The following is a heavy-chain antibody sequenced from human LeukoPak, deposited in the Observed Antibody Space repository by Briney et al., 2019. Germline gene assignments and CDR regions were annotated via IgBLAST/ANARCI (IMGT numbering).Heavy chain of an antibody. CDR3: ARASYCGGDCYLLFDY. V-gene: IGHV1-8*03. Sequence: ASVRVSCKASGYTFTSYDINWVRQATGQGLEWMGWMNPNSGNTGYAQKFQGRVTITRNTSISTAYMELSSLRSEDTAVYYCARASYCGGDCYLLFDYWGQGTLVTVSS. J-gene: IGHJ4*02. CDR2: MNPNSGNT. CDR1: GYTFTSYD. D-gene: IGHD2-21*02.